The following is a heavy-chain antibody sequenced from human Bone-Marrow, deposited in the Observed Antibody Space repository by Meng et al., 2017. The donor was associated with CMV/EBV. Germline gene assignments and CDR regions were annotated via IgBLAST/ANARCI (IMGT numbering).Heavy chain of an antibody. CDR1: GFSFSSYW. D-gene: IGHD6-13*01. V-gene: IGHV3-7*01. CDR2: IKQDGSEK. Sequence: GESLKISCAASGFSFSSYWLSWVRQAPGKGLEWVANIKQDGSEKYYVDSVKGRFTISRDNAKNSLYLQMNSLRAEDTAVYYCARDGSSSWYSFDYWGQGKLVNVDS. CDR3: ARDGSSSWYSFDY. J-gene: IGHJ4*02.